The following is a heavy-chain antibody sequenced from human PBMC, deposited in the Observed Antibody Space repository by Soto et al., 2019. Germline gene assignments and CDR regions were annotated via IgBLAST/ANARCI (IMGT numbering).Heavy chain of an antibody. CDR2: IYYSGST. Sequence: SETLSLTCTVSGGSISSSSYYWGWIRQPPGKGLEWIGSIYYSGSTYYNPSLKSRVTISVDTSKNQFSLKLSSVTAADTAVYYCARLSATLLFDYWGQGTLVTVSS. V-gene: IGHV4-39*01. J-gene: IGHJ4*02. CDR1: GGSISSSSYY. CDR3: ARLSATLLFDY. D-gene: IGHD2-15*01.